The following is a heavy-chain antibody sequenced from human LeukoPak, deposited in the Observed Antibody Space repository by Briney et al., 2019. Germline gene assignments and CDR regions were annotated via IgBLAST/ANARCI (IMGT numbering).Heavy chain of an antibody. V-gene: IGHV3-23*01. CDR3: AKDLDIVATITGN. CDR1: GFTFSSYA. Sequence: GGSLRLSCAASGFTFSSYAMSWVRQAPGKGLEWVSGVSGSGGSTYYADSVRGRFTISRDNSKNTLYLQMNSLRAEDTAVYYCAKDLDIVATITGNWGQGTLVTVSS. J-gene: IGHJ4*02. D-gene: IGHD5-12*01. CDR2: VSGSGGST.